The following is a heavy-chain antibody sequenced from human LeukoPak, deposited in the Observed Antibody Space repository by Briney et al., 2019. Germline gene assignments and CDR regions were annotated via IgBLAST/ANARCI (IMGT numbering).Heavy chain of an antibody. CDR2: ISTSGGTA. CDR3: AKDRGESSLFSLDS. D-gene: IGHD1-26*01. CDR1: GFTFSNFA. Sequence: PGGSLRLSCEASGFTFSNFAMTWVRQAPGQGLEWVSGISTSGGTAYYADSVKGRVPISRDNSKNTLYLQMNSLSADDAAIYYCAKDRGESSLFSLDSWGQGTLVTVSS. J-gene: IGHJ4*02. V-gene: IGHV3-23*01.